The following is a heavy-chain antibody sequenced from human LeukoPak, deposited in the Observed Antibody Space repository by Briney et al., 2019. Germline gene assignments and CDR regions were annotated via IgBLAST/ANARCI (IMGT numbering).Heavy chain of an antibody. V-gene: IGHV4-4*02. J-gene: IGHJ4*02. D-gene: IGHD1-26*01. CDR1: GGSISSSNW. Sequence: SETLSLTCAVSGGSISSSNWWSWVRQPPGKGLEWIGEIYHSGSTNYNPSLKSRVTISVDRSKNQFSLKLSSVTAADTAVYYCARVSSGATTVDYWGQGTLVAVSS. CDR2: IYHSGST. CDR3: ARVSSGATTVDY.